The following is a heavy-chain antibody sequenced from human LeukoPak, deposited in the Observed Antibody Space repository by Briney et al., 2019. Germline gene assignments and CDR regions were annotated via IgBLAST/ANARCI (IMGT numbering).Heavy chain of an antibody. CDR3: AKDMRGAGYSGYYFDY. Sequence: PGGSLRLSCAASGFTFSSYGMHWVRQAPGKGLEWVAFIRYDGSNKYYADSVKGRFTISRDNSKNTLYLQMNSLKAEDTAVYYCAKDMRGAGYSGYYFDYWGQGTLVTVSS. D-gene: IGHD5-12*01. CDR2: IRYDGSNK. V-gene: IGHV3-30*02. CDR1: GFTFSSYG. J-gene: IGHJ4*02.